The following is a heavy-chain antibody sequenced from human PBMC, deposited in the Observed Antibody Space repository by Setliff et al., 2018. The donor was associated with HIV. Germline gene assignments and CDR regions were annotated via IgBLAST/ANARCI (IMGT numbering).Heavy chain of an antibody. V-gene: IGHV3-66*02. CDR3: ARGVPYSSSSEYYYYYYYMDV. CDR1: GFTVSSNY. D-gene: IGHD6-6*01. Sequence: GGSLRLSCAASGFTVSSNYMNWVRQAPEKGLEWVSVIYSAGNTYYADSVKGRFTISRDNSKSTLYLQMNSLRGEDTAVYYCARGVPYSSSSEYYYYYYYMDVWGTGTTVTVSS. CDR2: IYSAGNT. J-gene: IGHJ6*03.